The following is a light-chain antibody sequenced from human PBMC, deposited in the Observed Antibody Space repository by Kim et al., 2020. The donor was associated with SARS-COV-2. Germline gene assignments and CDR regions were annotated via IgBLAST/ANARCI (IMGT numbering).Light chain of an antibody. J-gene: IGLJ3*02. V-gene: IGLV3-19*01. CDR1: SLRTYY. CDR2: GTN. Sequence: SSELTQDPAVSVALGQTVRITCQGDSLRTYYANWYQQKPGQAPVLVIYGTNNRPSGIPDRFSGSSSGNTGSLTITGAQAEDEADYSCNSRDSSGDHGVFGGGTKLTVL. CDR3: NSRDSSGDHGV.